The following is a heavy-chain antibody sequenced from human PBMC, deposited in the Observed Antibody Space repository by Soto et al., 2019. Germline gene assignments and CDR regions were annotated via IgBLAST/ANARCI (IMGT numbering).Heavy chain of an antibody. CDR3: ARAYSSSDAFDY. CDR2: IYPGDSDT. J-gene: IGHJ4*02. V-gene: IGHV5-51*01. CDR1: GNSFTRYW. Sequence: GESLTISCTCSGNSFTRYWIGWVRQVPGKGLEWMGIIYPGDSDTRYSPSFQGQVTISADKSISTAYLQWSSLKASDTAMYYCARAYSSSDAFDYWGQGTLVTVSS. D-gene: IGHD6-6*01.